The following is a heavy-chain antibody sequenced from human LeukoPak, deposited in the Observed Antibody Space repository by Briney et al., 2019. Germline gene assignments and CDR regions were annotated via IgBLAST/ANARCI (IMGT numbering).Heavy chain of an antibody. V-gene: IGHV3-23*01. CDR2: ITSGGST. J-gene: IGHJ4*02. CDR1: GFTFSTYA. CDR3: ATGVRFLEWLLAFDY. D-gene: IGHD3-3*01. Sequence: PGGSLRLSCAASGFTFSTYAMSWVRQGPGKGLEWVLGITSGGSTYYADSVKGLFTISRDKSKNTLFLQMNSLRAEDTAVYYCATGVRFLEWLLAFDYWGQGTLVTVSS.